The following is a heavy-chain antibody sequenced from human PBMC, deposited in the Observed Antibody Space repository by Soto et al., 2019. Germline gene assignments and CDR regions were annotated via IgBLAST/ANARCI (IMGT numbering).Heavy chain of an antibody. CDR1: GYTLTELS. CDR2: FDPEDGET. D-gene: IGHD5-18*01. V-gene: IGHV1-24*01. Sequence: ASVKVSCKVSGYTLTELSMHWVRQAPGKGLEWMGGFDPEDGETIYAQKFQGRVTMTEDTSTDTAYMELSSLRSEDTAVYYCARDPVDTAIGLYYYGIDVWGQGTTVTVSS. CDR3: ARDPVDTAIGLYYYGIDV. J-gene: IGHJ6*02.